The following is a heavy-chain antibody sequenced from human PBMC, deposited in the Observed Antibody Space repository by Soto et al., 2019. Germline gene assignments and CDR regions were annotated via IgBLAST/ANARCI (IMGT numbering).Heavy chain of an antibody. CDR1: GFTFSTCW. Sequence: EVQLVESGGGLVQPGGSLRLSCAASGFTFSTCWMMWVRQAPGKGLEWVAHINQDGSERYYVDAAKGRFTISRDNAKNSLSLQMNSLGAEDTAVYYCVKDNRGSYWGQGTLVTVSS. CDR2: INQDGSER. V-gene: IGHV3-7*01. CDR3: VKDNRGSY. J-gene: IGHJ4*02. D-gene: IGHD3-10*01.